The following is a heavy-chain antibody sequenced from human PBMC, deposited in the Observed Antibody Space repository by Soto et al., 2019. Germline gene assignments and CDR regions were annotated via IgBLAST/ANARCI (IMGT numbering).Heavy chain of an antibody. CDR3: ARETRIAARPGSFPDFDY. CDR2: INPSGGST. CDR1: GYTFTSYY. J-gene: IGHJ4*02. Sequence: ASVKVSCKASGYTFTSYYMHWVRQAPGQGLEWMGIINPSGGSTSYAQKFQGRVTMTRDTSTSTVYMELSSLRSEDTAVYYCARETRIAARPGSFPDFDYWGQGTLVTVSS. D-gene: IGHD6-6*01. V-gene: IGHV1-46*03.